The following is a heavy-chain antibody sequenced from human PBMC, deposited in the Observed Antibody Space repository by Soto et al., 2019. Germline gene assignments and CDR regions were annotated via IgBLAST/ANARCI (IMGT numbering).Heavy chain of an antibody. D-gene: IGHD5-18*01. V-gene: IGHV1-58*01. Sequence: SVKVSCKASGFTFTSSAVQWVRQARGQRLEWIGWIVVGSGNTNYAQKFQERVTITRDMSTSTAYMELSSLRSEDTAVYYCAADQGYSYAYYYYYGMDVWGQGTTVTVS. J-gene: IGHJ6*02. CDR3: AADQGYSYAYYYYYGMDV. CDR1: GFTFTSSA. CDR2: IVVGSGNT.